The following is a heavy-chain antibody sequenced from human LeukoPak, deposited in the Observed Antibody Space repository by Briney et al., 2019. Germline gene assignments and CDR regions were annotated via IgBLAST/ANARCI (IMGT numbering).Heavy chain of an antibody. CDR1: GFTFSSYA. Sequence: PGGSLRLSCAASGFTFSSYAMSWVRQVPGKGLEWVSVISGSGGSTYYVGSVKGRFTISRDNSKNTLYLQMNSLRAEDTAVYYCANDRGDYDYWGQGTLVTVSS. J-gene: IGHJ4*02. D-gene: IGHD4-17*01. CDR3: ANDRGDYDY. CDR2: ISGSGGST. V-gene: IGHV3-23*01.